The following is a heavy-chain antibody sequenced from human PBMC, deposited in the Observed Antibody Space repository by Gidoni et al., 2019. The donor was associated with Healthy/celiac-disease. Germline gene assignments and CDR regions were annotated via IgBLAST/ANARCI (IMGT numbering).Heavy chain of an antibody. CDR3: ARDEGTYYYDSSGYFDY. J-gene: IGHJ4*02. Sequence: EVQLLDSGGGLVQPGGSLRLSCAASGFTFSTYAMSWVRQAPGKGLEWVSAISGSGGSTYYADSVKGRFTISRDNSKNTLYLQMNSLRAEDTAVYYCARDEGTYYYDSSGYFDYWGQGTLVTVSS. CDR2: ISGSGGST. CDR1: GFTFSTYA. V-gene: IGHV3-23*01. D-gene: IGHD3-22*01.